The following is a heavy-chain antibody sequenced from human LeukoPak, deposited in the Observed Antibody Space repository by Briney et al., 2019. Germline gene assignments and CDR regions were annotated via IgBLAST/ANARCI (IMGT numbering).Heavy chain of an antibody. Sequence: GASVKVSCKASGYTFTSYGISWVRPAPGQGIEWKGWISAYNGNTNYAQKLQGRVTVTTDTSTSTAYMELRSLRSDDTAVYYCARWPGAAVAGTDYWGQGTLVTVSS. D-gene: IGHD6-19*01. CDR2: ISAYNGNT. J-gene: IGHJ4*02. CDR3: ARWPGAAVAGTDY. CDR1: GYTFTSYG. V-gene: IGHV1-18*01.